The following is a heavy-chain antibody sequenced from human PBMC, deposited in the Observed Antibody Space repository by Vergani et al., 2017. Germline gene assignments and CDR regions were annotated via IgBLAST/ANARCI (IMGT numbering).Heavy chain of an antibody. CDR1: GFTFGDHG. Sequence: QVQLVESGGGVVQPGRSLRLSCAASGFTFGDHGIHWVRRAPGKGLEWVALISYDGTNKYYTNSVRGRFTISRDNSKSTLFLQMNSLRVEDMAVYYCARDRGDWRYSRYFYNYYMDVRGKGTTVTVSS. CDR3: ARDRGDWRYSRYFYNYYMDV. J-gene: IGHJ6*03. CDR2: ISYDGTNK. V-gene: IGHV3-30-3*01. D-gene: IGHD2-8*02.